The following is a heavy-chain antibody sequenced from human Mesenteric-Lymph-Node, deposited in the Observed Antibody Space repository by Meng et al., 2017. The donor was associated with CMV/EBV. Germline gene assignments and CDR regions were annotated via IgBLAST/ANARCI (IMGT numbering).Heavy chain of an antibody. J-gene: IGHJ4*02. CDR1: GFTFSNYA. Sequence: GESLKISCAISGFTFSNYAMSWVRQAPGKGLEWVSFIHGTKEDNYYADSVKGRFTISRDNSNNTLYLQLSSLRAEDTAVYYCAKGRTSDCWGQGTLVTVSS. CDR3: AKGRTSDC. CDR2: IHGTKEDN. V-gene: IGHV3-23*01. D-gene: IGHD3/OR15-3a*01.